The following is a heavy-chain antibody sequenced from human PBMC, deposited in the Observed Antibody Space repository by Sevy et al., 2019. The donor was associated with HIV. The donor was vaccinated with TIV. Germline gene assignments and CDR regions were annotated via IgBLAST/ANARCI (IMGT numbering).Heavy chain of an antibody. V-gene: IGHV3-23*01. Sequence: GGSLRLSCAASGFTFSSYAMSWVRQAPGKGLEWVSAISGSGGSTYYADSVKGRFTISRDNAKNSLYLQMNSLRAEDTAVYYCARDAYSSSWYASPPGYYMDVWGKGTTVTVSS. D-gene: IGHD6-13*01. CDR3: ARDAYSSSWYASPPGYYMDV. CDR1: GFTFSSYA. J-gene: IGHJ6*03. CDR2: ISGSGGST.